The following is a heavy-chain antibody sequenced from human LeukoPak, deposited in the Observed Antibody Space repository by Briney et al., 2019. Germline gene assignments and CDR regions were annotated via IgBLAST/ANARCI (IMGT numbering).Heavy chain of an antibody. D-gene: IGHD3-10*01. J-gene: IGHJ4*02. Sequence: GGSLRHSCVVSGFTFRDYSMIWARQAPGKGLQWVANMKKDGSETKYGDFVKGRFTISRDNAKNSLYLQMNSLRVEDTAVYYCGRHRSGSGTYFIDYWGQGTLVSVSS. CDR2: MKKDGSET. CDR1: GFTFRDYS. V-gene: IGHV3-7*01. CDR3: GRHRSGSGTYFIDY.